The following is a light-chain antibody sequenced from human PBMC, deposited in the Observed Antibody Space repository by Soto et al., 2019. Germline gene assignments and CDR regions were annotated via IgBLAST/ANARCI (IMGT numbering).Light chain of an antibody. Sequence: QSALTQPRSVSGSPGQSVTISCTGTSSDVGGYNYVSWYQHNPGKAPKLMIFDVSARPSGVPDRFSGSTSGTSASLVIRGLQSEDEADYYCAAWDDILNGYVFGGGTKLTVL. CDR1: SSDVGGYNY. J-gene: IGLJ1*01. CDR3: AAWDDILNGYV. CDR2: DVS. V-gene: IGLV2-11*01.